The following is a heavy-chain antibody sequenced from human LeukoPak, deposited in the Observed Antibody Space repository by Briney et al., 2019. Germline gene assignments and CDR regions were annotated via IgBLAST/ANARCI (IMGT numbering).Heavy chain of an antibody. CDR1: GGSISSYY. J-gene: IGHJ4*02. CDR3: ASASGGLTGYSFFDY. D-gene: IGHD3-9*01. Sequence: SETLSLTCTVSGGSISSYYWSWIRQPPGKGLEWIGYIYYSGSTNYNPSLKSRVTISVDTSKNQFSLKLSSVTAADTAVYYCASASGGLTGYSFFDYWGQGTLVTVSS. CDR2: IYYSGST. V-gene: IGHV4-59*01.